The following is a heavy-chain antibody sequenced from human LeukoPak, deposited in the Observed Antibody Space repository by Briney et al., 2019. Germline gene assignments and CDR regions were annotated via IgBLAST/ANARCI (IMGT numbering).Heavy chain of an antibody. D-gene: IGHD4-17*01. CDR2: IYYSGST. CDR3: ATELRYLRYVDY. Sequence: PSQTLSLTCTVSGGSISSGDYYWSWIRQPPGKGLEWIGHIYYSGSTYYNPSLKSRFTISVDTSKNQFSLKLSSVTAADTAVYYCATELRYLRYVDYWGQGTLVTVSS. J-gene: IGHJ4*02. CDR1: GGSISSGDYY. V-gene: IGHV4-30-4*01.